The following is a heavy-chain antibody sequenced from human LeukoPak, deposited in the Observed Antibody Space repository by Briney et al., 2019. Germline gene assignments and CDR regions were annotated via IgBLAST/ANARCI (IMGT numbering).Heavy chain of an antibody. CDR1: GGSISSYY. CDR3: ARGPTVNNYYYGMDV. Sequence: SETLSLTCTVSGGSISSYYWSWIRQPPGKGLEWIGYIYYSGSTNYNPSLKSRVPMSVDTSKKQFSLKLSSVTAADTAVYFCARGPTVNNYYYGMDVWGQGTTVTVSS. D-gene: IGHD4-17*01. CDR2: IYYSGST. V-gene: IGHV4-59*01. J-gene: IGHJ6*02.